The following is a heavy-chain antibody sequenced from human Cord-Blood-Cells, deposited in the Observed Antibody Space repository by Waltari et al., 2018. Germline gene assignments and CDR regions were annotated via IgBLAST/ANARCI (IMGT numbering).Heavy chain of an antibody. J-gene: IGHJ4*02. V-gene: IGHV4-34*01. D-gene: IGHD3-10*01. CDR1: GGSFSGYY. Sequence: QVQLQQWGAGLLKPSETLSLTCAVYGGSFSGYYWSWIRQPPGKGLEWIGEINHSGSTNSNPSLKSRVTISVDTSKNQFSLKLSSVTAADTAVYYCAQLKNSGSYYNYCDYWGQGTLVTVSS. CDR3: AQLKNSGSYYNYCDY. CDR2: INHSGST.